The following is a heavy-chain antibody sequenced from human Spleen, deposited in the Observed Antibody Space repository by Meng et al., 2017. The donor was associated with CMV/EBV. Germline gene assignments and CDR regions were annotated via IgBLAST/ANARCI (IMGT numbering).Heavy chain of an antibody. CDR3: ARAGARGVPLDY. J-gene: IGHJ4*02. CDR1: GGSISGDY. Sequence: QVHLTGPGPGLVKSSDTVSLTCTGSGGSISGDYWTWIRQSAGKGLEWFGRISSSGSIDDNHSFRSRAIMSIDTSKNQLSLKLFSVTAADTAVYYCARAGARGVPLDYWGQGILVTVSS. D-gene: IGHD3-10*01. CDR2: ISSSGSI. V-gene: IGHV4-4*07.